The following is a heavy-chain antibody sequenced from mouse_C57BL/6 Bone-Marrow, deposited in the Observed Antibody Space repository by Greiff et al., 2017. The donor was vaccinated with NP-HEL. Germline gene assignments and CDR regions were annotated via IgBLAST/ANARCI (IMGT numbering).Heavy chain of an antibody. CDR2: ISSGGDYI. CDR1: GFTFSSYA. CDR3: TRDPGLHFDY. D-gene: IGHD3-3*01. Sequence: EVKLVESGEGLVKPGGSLKLSCAASGFTFSSYAMSWVRQTPEKRLEWVAYISSGGDYIYYADTVKGRFTLSRDNARNTLYLQMSSLKSEDTAMYYCTRDPGLHFDYWGQGTTLTVSS. J-gene: IGHJ2*01. V-gene: IGHV5-9-1*02.